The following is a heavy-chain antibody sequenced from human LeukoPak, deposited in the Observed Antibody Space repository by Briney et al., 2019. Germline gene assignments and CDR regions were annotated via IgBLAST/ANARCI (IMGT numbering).Heavy chain of an antibody. Sequence: GSLRLSCAASGFIFSSYGMHWVRQAPGKGLEWVAFIRYDGRNKYHTDSVKGRFTISRDDSKNTLYLQMNSLRAEDTAVYYCAKSMGSSGPHYMDVWGKGTTVSVSS. CDR1: GFIFSSYG. D-gene: IGHD6-19*01. CDR3: AKSMGSSGPHYMDV. V-gene: IGHV3-30*02. CDR2: IRYDGRNK. J-gene: IGHJ6*03.